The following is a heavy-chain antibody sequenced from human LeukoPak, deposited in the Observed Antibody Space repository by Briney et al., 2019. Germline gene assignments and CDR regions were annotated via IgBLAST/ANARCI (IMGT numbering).Heavy chain of an antibody. Sequence: SETLSLTCTVSGGSISSGDYYWSWIRQPPGKGLERIGYIYYSGSTYYNPSLKSRVTISVDTSKNQFSLKLSSVTAADTAVYYCASYYDSSGSPSFDYWGQGTLVTVPS. CDR3: ASYYDSSGSPSFDY. D-gene: IGHD3-22*01. J-gene: IGHJ4*02. V-gene: IGHV4-30-4*01. CDR2: IYYSGST. CDR1: GGSISSGDYY.